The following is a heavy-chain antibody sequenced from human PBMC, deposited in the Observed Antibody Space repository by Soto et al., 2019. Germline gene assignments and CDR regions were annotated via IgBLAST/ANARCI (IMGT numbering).Heavy chain of an antibody. CDR3: ARDLALGDY. CDR2: IKEDGSEI. CDR1: GFTFSSYW. Sequence: PGGSLRLSCAASGFTFSSYWMSWVRQAPGKGLEWVANIKEDGSEIYYVDAVKGRFTISRDNAKNSLYLQMNSLRAEDTAVYYCARDLALGDYWGHGTLVTVSS. J-gene: IGHJ4*01. V-gene: IGHV3-7*01.